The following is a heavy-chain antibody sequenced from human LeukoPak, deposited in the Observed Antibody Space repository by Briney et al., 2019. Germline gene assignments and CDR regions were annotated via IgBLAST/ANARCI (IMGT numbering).Heavy chain of an antibody. D-gene: IGHD6-13*01. V-gene: IGHV4-39*07. CDR3: ARASPRIAAAGTGWFDP. J-gene: IGHJ5*02. Sequence: PSETLSLTCTVSGGSISSSSYYWSWIRQPPGKGLEWIGEINHSGSTNYNPSLKSRVTISVDTSKNQFSLKLSSVTAADTAVYYCARASPRIAAAGTGWFDPWGQGTPVTVSS. CDR1: GGSISSSSYY. CDR2: INHSGST.